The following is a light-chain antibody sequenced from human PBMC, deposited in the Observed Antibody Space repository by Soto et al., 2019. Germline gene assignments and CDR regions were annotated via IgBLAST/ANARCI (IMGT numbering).Light chain of an antibody. CDR1: QSVSSSY. Sequence: LAQCQSTPLCCPGKITKLSCSASQSVSSSYLAWYQQKPGQAPRLLIYGASSRATAIPDRFSGSGSGTDFTLTISKLEPEDFAVYYCQQYGSSPWTFGQGTKVDIK. J-gene: IGKJ1*01. CDR2: GAS. V-gene: IGKV3-20*01. CDR3: QQYGSSPWT.